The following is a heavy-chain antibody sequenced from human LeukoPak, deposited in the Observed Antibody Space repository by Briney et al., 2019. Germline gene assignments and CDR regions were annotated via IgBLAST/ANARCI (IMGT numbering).Heavy chain of an antibody. V-gene: IGHV3-48*01. CDR3: ARANPRDY. D-gene: IGHD1-14*01. Sequence: PGGSLRLSCAASGFTLSSYSMNWVRQAPGKGLEWVSYISSSNSSIYYAGSVKGRFTISRDNAKNSLYLQMNSLRVEDTAVYYCARANPRDYWGQGTLVTVSS. J-gene: IGHJ4*02. CDR1: GFTLSSYS. CDR2: ISSSNSSI.